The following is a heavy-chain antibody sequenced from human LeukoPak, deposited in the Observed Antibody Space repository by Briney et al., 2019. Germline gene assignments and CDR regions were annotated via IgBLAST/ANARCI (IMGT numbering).Heavy chain of an antibody. CDR2: ISGSGGST. J-gene: IGHJ4*02. V-gene: IGHV3-23*01. Sequence: PGGSLRLSCAASGFTFSSYAKSWVRQAPGKGLEWVSAISGSGGSTYYADSVKGRFTISRDNSKNTLYLQMNSLRAEDTAVYYCAKLSSRWYYFWDYWGQGTLVTVSS. D-gene: IGHD6-13*01. CDR1: GFTFSSYA. CDR3: AKLSSRWYYFWDY.